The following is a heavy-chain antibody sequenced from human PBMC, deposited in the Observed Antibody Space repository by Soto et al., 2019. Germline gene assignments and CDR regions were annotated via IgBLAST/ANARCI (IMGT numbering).Heavy chain of an antibody. CDR2: INAGNGNT. D-gene: IGHD3-22*01. CDR1: GYTFTSYA. CDR3: ARWSYDSSGYYYAGDY. Sequence: GASVKVSCKASGYTFTSYAMHWVRQAPGQRLEWMGWINAGNGNTKYSQKFQGRVTITRDTSASTAYMELSSLRSEDTAVYYCARWSYDSSGYYYAGDYWGQRTLVTGSS. J-gene: IGHJ4*02. V-gene: IGHV1-3*01.